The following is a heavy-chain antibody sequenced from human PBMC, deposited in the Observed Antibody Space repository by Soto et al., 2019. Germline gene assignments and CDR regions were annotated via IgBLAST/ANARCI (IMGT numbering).Heavy chain of an antibody. J-gene: IGHJ4*02. D-gene: IGHD6-6*01. CDR2: INSDGSST. CDR3: ASGGSSLNFDS. V-gene: IGHV3-74*01. Sequence: SCAASGFTFRSYWMQWVRQAPGKGLVWVSWINSDGSSTSYADSVKGRFTISRDNAKNTLYLQMNSLRAEDTAVYYCASGGSSLNFDSWGQGTLVTSPQ. CDR1: GFTFRSYW.